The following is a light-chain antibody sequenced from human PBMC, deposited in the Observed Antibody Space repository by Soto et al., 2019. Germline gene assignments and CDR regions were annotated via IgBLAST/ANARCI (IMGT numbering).Light chain of an antibody. V-gene: IGLV2-8*01. CDR2: DVN. CDR3: ISYAGSSIWV. Sequence: QSALTQPPSASGSPGQSVTISCTGTSSDVGVYNYVSWYQQHLGKAPKLMIYDVNKRPSGVPDRFSGSKSGNTASLTVSGLQAEDEADYYCISYAGSSIWVFGGGTKVTVL. J-gene: IGLJ3*02. CDR1: SSDVGVYNY.